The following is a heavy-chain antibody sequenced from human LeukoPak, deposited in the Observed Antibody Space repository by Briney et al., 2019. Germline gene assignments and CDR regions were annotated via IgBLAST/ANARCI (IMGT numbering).Heavy chain of an antibody. CDR2: ISDSGGET. Sequence: PGGSLRLSCAASGFTFSYYAMSWVRQAPGRGLEWVSVISDSGGETSYADPGKGRFTISRDNSKNTVYLQMSSLRAEDTAVYYCAKTDCTSSSCYTIDSWGQGTLVTVSS. CDR1: GFTFSYYA. D-gene: IGHD2-2*02. V-gene: IGHV3-23*01. J-gene: IGHJ4*02. CDR3: AKTDCTSSSCYTIDS.